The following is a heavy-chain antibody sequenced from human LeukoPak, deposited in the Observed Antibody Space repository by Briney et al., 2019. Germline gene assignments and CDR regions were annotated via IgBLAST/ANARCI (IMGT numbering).Heavy chain of an antibody. J-gene: IGHJ4*02. V-gene: IGHV4-4*07. CDR2: IYTSGST. CDR1: GGSNSSYY. Sequence: SETLSLTCTVSGGSNSSYYWSWIRQPAGKGLEWIGRIYTSGSTNYNPSLKSRVTMSVDTSKNQFSLKLSSVTAADTAVYYCARTYYYGSGSYYYFDYWGQGTLVTVSS. D-gene: IGHD3-10*01. CDR3: ARTYYYGSGSYYYFDY.